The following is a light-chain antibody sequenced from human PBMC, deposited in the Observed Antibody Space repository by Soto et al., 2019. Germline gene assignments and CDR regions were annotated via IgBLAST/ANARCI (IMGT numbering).Light chain of an antibody. CDR1: SSNIGAGYD. J-gene: IGLJ3*02. V-gene: IGLV1-40*01. CDR3: QSYDSSLSGSV. Sequence: QSVLTQPTSVSGAPGQRVTISCTGSSSNIGAGYDVHWYQQLPGTAPKLLIYGNNNRPSGVPDRFSGSKSGTSASLAITGLQAEDEADYYCQSYDSSLSGSVFGGGTKVTVL. CDR2: GNN.